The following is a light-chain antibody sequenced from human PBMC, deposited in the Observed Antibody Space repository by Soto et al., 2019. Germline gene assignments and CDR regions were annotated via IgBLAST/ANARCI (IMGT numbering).Light chain of an antibody. Sequence: DIQMTQSPSSVSASVGDRVTITCRASQDISSWLTWYQQKPGKAPKLLIYAASSLQSGVPSRFSGSGSGTDFTLTISCLQPEDFATYYCQQSNSLPLTFGGGTKVDIK. V-gene: IGKV1-12*01. J-gene: IGKJ4*01. CDR2: AAS. CDR1: QDISSW. CDR3: QQSNSLPLT.